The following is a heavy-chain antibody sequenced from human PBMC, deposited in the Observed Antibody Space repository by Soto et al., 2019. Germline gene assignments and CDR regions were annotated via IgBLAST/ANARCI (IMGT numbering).Heavy chain of an antibody. CDR3: ATLLGSHQHYYVGIDV. CDR2: IYYSGGT. V-gene: IGHV4-31*03. Sequence: QMQLQESGPELVRPSQTLSLICSVSGYSMTSGGYYWSWIRHLPGKGLEWIGYIYYSGGTQFNPSRKSRVSMSVDPSKSQFSLRLSSVTAADTAVYYCATLLGSHQHYYVGIDVWGQGTTVTVSS. J-gene: IGHJ6*02. CDR1: GYSMTSGGYY. D-gene: IGHD2-2*01.